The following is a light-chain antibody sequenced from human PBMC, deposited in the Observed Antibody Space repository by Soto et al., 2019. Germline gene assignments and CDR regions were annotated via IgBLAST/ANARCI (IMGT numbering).Light chain of an antibody. CDR2: DAS. J-gene: IGKJ1*01. Sequence: EIVLTQSPATLSLSPGERATLSCRASQSVSSYLAWYQQKPGQAPRLLISDASNKATGIPARFSGSGCGTDFALTISSLEPEDFAVYYCQQRSNWASWTFGQGTTVEIK. CDR1: QSVSSY. V-gene: IGKV3-11*01. CDR3: QQRSNWASWT.